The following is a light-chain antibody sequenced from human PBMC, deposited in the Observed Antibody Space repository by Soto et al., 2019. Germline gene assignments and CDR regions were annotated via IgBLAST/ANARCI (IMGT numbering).Light chain of an antibody. V-gene: IGKV1-5*03. J-gene: IGKJ1*01. CDR2: KAS. CDR1: QSISSW. Sequence: DIQMTQPPSTLSASVGDRVTITCRASQSISSWLAWYQQKLGKAPKLLIYKASSLESGVPSRFSDSGTGTEFTLTISSLQPDEFATYYCQQYNSFPTFGQGTKVEIK. CDR3: QQYNSFPT.